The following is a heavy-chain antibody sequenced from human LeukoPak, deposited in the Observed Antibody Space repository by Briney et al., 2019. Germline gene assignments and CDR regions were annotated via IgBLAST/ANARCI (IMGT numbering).Heavy chain of an antibody. Sequence: GGSLRLSCVASGFTFSTYSMNWVRQAPGKGLEWVSFINTSSNYIYYADSVKGRFTISRDNAKNSLYLQLNSLRAEDTAVYYCARERQLERLAFGKEGSAFDYWGQGTLVTVSS. J-gene: IGHJ4*02. D-gene: IGHD1-1*01. V-gene: IGHV3-21*01. CDR2: INTSSNYI. CDR3: ARERQLERLAFGKEGSAFDY. CDR1: GFTFSTYS.